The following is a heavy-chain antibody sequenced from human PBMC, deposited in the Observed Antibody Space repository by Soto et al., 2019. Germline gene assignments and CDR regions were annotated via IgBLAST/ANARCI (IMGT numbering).Heavy chain of an antibody. J-gene: IGHJ4*02. Sequence: LPETLSLTCAVYGGSFSGYYWSWIRQPQGKGLEWIGEINHSGSTNYNPSLKSRVTISVDTSKNQFSLKLSSVTAADTAVYYCARVRQQLEPFDYWGQGTLVTVSS. CDR2: INHSGST. CDR1: GGSFSGYY. V-gene: IGHV4-34*01. CDR3: ARVRQQLEPFDY. D-gene: IGHD6-13*01.